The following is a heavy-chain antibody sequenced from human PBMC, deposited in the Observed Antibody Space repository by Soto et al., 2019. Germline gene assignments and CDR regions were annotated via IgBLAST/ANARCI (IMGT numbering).Heavy chain of an antibody. CDR2: ISGSGGST. V-gene: IGHV3-23*01. CDR3: AKDRSSSWYLYNWFDP. Sequence: GGSLRLSCAVSGFTFSSYAMSWVRQAPGKGLEWVSAISGSGGSTYYADSVKGRFTISRDNSKNTLYLQMNSLRAEDTAVYYCAKDRSSSWYLYNWFDPWGQGTLVTVS. J-gene: IGHJ5*02. CDR1: GFTFSSYA. D-gene: IGHD6-13*01.